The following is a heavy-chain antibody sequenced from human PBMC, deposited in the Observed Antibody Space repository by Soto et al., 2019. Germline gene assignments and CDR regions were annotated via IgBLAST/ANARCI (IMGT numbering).Heavy chain of an antibody. CDR3: AGRFPGAADH. D-gene: IGHD3-10*01. V-gene: IGHV1-69*01. CDR1: GATFSGTA. Sequence: QVQLVQSGAEVKKPGSSVKVSCRLLGATFSGTAISWVRQAPGQGLHWMGGIIPYSGTTKYAQSLQGRVTITADASTNVAYMEVTNLRSEDTAIYYCAGRFPGAADHWGQGTLVTVFS. J-gene: IGHJ4*02. CDR2: IIPYSGTT.